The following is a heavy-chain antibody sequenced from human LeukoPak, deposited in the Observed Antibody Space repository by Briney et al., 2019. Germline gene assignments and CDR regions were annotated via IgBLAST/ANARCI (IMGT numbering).Heavy chain of an antibody. V-gene: IGHV4-34*01. J-gene: IGHJ6*03. CDR1: GGSFSNYY. CDR3: ARRWNYRRNYYIDV. CDR2: INDSGRT. Sequence: SETLSLTCAVYGGSFSNYYWSWIRQPPGKGLEWIGEINDSGRTNYNPSLMSRVTVSVDTSKNQFSLRLTSVTATDTAVYYCARRWNYRRNYYIDVWGNGATVSVSS. D-gene: IGHD1-7*01.